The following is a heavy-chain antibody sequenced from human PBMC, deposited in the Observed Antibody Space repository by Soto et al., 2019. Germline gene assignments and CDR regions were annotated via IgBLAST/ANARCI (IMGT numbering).Heavy chain of an antibody. CDR1: GGTFSSYA. D-gene: IGHD6-6*01. J-gene: IGHJ6*02. Sequence: ASVKVSCKASGGTFSSYAISWVRQAPGQGLEWMGGIIPIFGTANYAQKFQGRVTITADESTSTAYMELSSLRSEDTAVYYCARDPAWGSSSSESYYYYGMDVWSQGTTVTVS. V-gene: IGHV1-69*13. CDR3: ARDPAWGSSSSESYYYYGMDV. CDR2: IIPIFGTA.